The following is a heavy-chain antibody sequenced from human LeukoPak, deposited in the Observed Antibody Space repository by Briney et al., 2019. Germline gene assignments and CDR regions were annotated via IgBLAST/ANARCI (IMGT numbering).Heavy chain of an antibody. V-gene: IGHV1-2*02. J-gene: IGHJ4*02. CDR3: ARASVRKSEYSCTSY. CDR2: INPNSGGT. CDR1: GYTFTGYY. D-gene: IGHD6-6*01. Sequence: GASVKVSCKASGYTFTGYYMHWVRQAPGQGLEWMGWINPNSGGTNYAQKFQGRVTMTRDTSISTAYMELSRLRSDDPAVYYCARASVRKSEYSCTSYWGQATLVTV.